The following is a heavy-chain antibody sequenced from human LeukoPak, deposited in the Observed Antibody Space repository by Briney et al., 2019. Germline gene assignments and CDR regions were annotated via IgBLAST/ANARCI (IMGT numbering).Heavy chain of an antibody. D-gene: IGHD2-21*02. Sequence: ASVKVSCKASGYTFDSHGISWLRQAPGQGLEWMGWISVYSGDTNYAQKVQGGVTMTTDTSTSTAYMELRSLTSDDTAVYFCARDIVGDFDLDYWGQGTLVTVSS. CDR3: ARDIVGDFDLDY. CDR1: GYTFDSHG. CDR2: ISVYSGDT. J-gene: IGHJ4*02. V-gene: IGHV1-18*01.